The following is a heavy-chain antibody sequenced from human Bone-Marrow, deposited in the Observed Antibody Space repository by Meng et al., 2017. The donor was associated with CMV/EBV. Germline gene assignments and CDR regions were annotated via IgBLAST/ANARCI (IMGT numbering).Heavy chain of an antibody. V-gene: IGHV4-38-2*02. CDR2: INHSGST. Sequence: SETLSLTCTVSGYSISSGYYWSWIRQPPGKGLEWIGEINHSGSTNYNPSLKSRVTISVDTSKNQFSLKLSSVTAADTAVYYCARPQYCSSTSCSSRNANWFDPWGQGTLVTVSP. CDR3: ARPQYCSSTSCSSRNANWFDP. CDR1: GYSISSGYY. D-gene: IGHD2-2*01. J-gene: IGHJ5*02.